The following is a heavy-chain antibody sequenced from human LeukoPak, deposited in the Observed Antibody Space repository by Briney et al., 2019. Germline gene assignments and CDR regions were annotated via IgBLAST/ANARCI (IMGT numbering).Heavy chain of an antibody. V-gene: IGHV1-69*02. Sequence: SVKVSCKASGGTFSSYTISWVRQAPGQGLEWMGRIIPILGIANYAQKLQGRVTITADKSTSTAYMELSSLRSEDTAVYYCARGRQQLVLYNWFDPWGQGTLVTVSS. CDR3: ARGRQQLVLYNWFDP. D-gene: IGHD6-13*01. CDR1: GGTFSSYT. CDR2: IIPILGIA. J-gene: IGHJ5*02.